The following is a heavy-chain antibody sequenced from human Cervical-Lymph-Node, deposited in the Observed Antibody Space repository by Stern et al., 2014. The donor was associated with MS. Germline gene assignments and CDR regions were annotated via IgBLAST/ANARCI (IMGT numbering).Heavy chain of an antibody. CDR3: SKETYPYYFDY. CDR1: GFTFEDYV. D-gene: IGHD2-2*02. V-gene: IGHV3-9*01. CDR2: ISWNSGNI. J-gene: IGHJ4*02. Sequence: EVQLLESGGGWVQPGTSLRLSCEASGFTFEDYVMHWVRQAPGKGLEWVSGISWNSGNIDYADSVKGRFTISRDNAKNSLYLQMNSLRVEDTAFYYCSKETYPYYFDYWGQGTLVTVSP.